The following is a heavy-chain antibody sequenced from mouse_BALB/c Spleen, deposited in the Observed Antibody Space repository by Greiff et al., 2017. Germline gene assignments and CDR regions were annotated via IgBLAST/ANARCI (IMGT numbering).Heavy chain of an antibody. CDR3: ARNRYEGYFDV. V-gene: IGHV5-12-2*01. Sequence: EVKLMESGGGLVQPGGSLKLSCAASGFTFSSYTMSWVRQTPEKRLEWVAYISNGGGSTYYPDTVKGRFTISRDNAKNTLYLQMSSLKSEDTAMYYCARNRYEGYFDVWGAGTTVTVSS. J-gene: IGHJ1*01. CDR1: GFTFSSYT. CDR2: ISNGGGST. D-gene: IGHD2-14*01.